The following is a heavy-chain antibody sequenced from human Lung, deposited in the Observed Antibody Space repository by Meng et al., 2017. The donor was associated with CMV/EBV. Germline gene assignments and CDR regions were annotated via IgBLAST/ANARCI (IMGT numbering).Heavy chain of an antibody. V-gene: IGHV4-61*01. CDR3: ARLLRGYDSVGWFDP. D-gene: IGHD3-3*01. CDR2: LYYSGDT. CDR1: GDSVSSGPYY. J-gene: IGHJ5*02. Sequence: LXCTVSGDSVSSGPYYWSWIRQPPGKGLEWIGYLYYSGDTNYNPSLKSRVTMSVDTSKNQFSLKLRSVTAADTAVYYCARLLRGYDSVGWFDPWGPGNXVTGAS.